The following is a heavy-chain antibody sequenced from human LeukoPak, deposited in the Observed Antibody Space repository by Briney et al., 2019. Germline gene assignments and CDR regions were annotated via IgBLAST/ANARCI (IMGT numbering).Heavy chain of an antibody. D-gene: IGHD5-24*01. CDR3: AKAFETAYNYINPIDY. CDR1: GFTFSDYY. Sequence: GGSLRLSCAASGFTFSDYYMSWIRQAPGKGLEWVSYISSSGSTIYYADSVKGRFTISRDNSKNTLYLQMNSLRAEDTAVYYCAKAFETAYNYINPIDYWGQGTLVTVSS. CDR2: ISSSGSTI. J-gene: IGHJ4*02. V-gene: IGHV3-11*04.